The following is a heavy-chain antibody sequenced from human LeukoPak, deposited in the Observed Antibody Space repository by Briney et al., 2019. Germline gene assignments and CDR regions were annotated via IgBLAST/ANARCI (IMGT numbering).Heavy chain of an antibody. CDR1: GGTFGSYA. D-gene: IGHD3-10*01. Sequence: VASVKVSCKASGGTFGSYAISWGRQAPGQGLEWMGRINPNSGGTNYAQKFQGRVTMTTDTSISTAYMELNRLTSDDTAVYYCAREPMVRDFNWFDPWAREPWSPSPQ. CDR2: INPNSGGT. V-gene: IGHV1-2*06. CDR3: AREPMVRDFNWFDP. J-gene: IGHJ5*02.